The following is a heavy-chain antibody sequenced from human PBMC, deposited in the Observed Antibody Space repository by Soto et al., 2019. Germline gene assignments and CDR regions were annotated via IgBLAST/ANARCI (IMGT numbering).Heavy chain of an antibody. Sequence: KPSETLSLTCTFSGGSISSSSYYWGWIRQPPGKGLEWIGSIFYSGTTYYNPSLNSRVTMSVDTSKNQFSLKVNSVTAADTAVYYCARESYYGSGATVVAYWGQGTLVTVSS. CDR1: GGSISSSSYY. J-gene: IGHJ4*02. CDR2: IFYSGTT. V-gene: IGHV4-39*07. CDR3: ARESYYGSGATVVAY. D-gene: IGHD3-10*01.